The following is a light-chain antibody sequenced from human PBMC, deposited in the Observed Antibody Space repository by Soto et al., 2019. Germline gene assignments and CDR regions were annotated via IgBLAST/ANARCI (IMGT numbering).Light chain of an antibody. J-gene: IGKJ2*01. CDR3: QQYNSYPKT. CDR1: QTVVSW. V-gene: IGKV1-5*03. Sequence: DVQMTQSPSTLSASIGDTVTITCRSSQTVVSWLSWYHQKQGRPPKLLIYMASILESGVPSRFSGRGSGTEFTLTIIGLQPDDLGTYYCQQYNSYPKTSGEGNKLDI. CDR2: MAS.